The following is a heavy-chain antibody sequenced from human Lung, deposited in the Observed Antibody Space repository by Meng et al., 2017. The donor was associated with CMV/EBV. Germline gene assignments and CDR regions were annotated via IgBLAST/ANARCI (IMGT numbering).Heavy chain of an antibody. D-gene: IGHD3-22*01. CDR2: IWDDGRNT. J-gene: IGHJ4*01. V-gene: IGHV3-33*06. CDR1: GFSFSRYD. Sequence: CAAYGFSFSRYDMHWVSQSPATGLQWVAHIWDDGRNTNYAESVKGRFTISRDNSKKTVYLQLNNLRTEDTAVYYCAKVGGYASMYDYWGRGTLVTVSS. CDR3: AKVGGYASMYDY.